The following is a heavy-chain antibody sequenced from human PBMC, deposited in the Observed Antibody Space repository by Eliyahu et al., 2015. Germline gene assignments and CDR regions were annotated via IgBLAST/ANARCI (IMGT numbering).Heavy chain of an antibody. J-gene: IGHJ4*02. CDR1: GYTFSTYG. CDR3: ARANTPVDPNPYDS. D-gene: IGHD1/OR15-1a*01. CDR2: IGAWDGNT. V-gene: IGHV1-18*04. Sequence: QVHLLQSGAEVERPGASVXVSCXAXGYTFSTYGITWVRQAPGQGLEWMGWIGAWDGNTHYAQKFQGRLTLTTDTSTSIAYMDLRSLTSDDTAVYYCARANTPVDPNPYDSWGQGTLVTVSS.